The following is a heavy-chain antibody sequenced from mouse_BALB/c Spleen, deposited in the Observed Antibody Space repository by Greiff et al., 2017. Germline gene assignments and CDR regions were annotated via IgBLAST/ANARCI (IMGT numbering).Heavy chain of an antibody. J-gene: IGHJ4*01. Sequence: EVQLQQSGPGLVKPSQSLSLTCSVTGYSITSGYYWNWIRQFPGNKLEWMGYISYDGSNNYNPSLKNRISITRDTSKNQFFLKLNSVTTEDTATYYCARANWDGAMDYWGQGTSVTVSS. CDR2: ISYDGSN. CDR3: ARANWDGAMDY. D-gene: IGHD4-1*01. CDR1: GYSITSGYY. V-gene: IGHV3-6*02.